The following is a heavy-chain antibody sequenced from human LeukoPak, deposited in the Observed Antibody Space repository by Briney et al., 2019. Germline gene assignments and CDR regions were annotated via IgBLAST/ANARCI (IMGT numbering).Heavy chain of an antibody. V-gene: IGHV5-51*01. CDR1: GYRFTSYW. J-gene: IGHJ2*01. CDR3: ARRVYGDRPYWYFDL. CDR2: IYPGDSDT. D-gene: IGHD4-17*01. Sequence: GESLQISCKGSGYRFTSYWIGWVRQLPGKGLEWMGIIYPGDSDTRYSPSFQGQVTISADKSISTAYLQWSSLKASDTAMYYCARRVYGDRPYWYFDLWGRGTLVTVSS.